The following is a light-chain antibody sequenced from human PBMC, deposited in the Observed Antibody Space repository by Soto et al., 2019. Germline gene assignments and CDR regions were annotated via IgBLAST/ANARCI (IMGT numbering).Light chain of an antibody. Sequence: SVLTQPPSVSGAPGQRVTISCTGSSSNIGAGYDVPWYQQLPGTAPKLLIYGNSNRPSGVPDRFSGSKSGTSSSLAITGLQAEDEADYYCQSYDSSLSGSVVFGGGTKLTVL. J-gene: IGLJ2*01. V-gene: IGLV1-40*01. CDR2: GNS. CDR1: SSNIGAGYD. CDR3: QSYDSSLSGSVV.